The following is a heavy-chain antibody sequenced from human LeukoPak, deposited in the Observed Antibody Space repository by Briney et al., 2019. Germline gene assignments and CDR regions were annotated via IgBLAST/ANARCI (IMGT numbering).Heavy chain of an antibody. CDR3: ARVMYYYDSSGLDAFDI. CDR2: TSSSSSYI. D-gene: IGHD3-22*01. CDR1: GFTFSSYS. Sequence: GGSLRLSCAASGFTFSSYSMNWVRQAPGKGLEWVSSTSSSSSYIYYADSVKGRFTISRDNAKNSLYLQMNSLRAEDTAVYYCARVMYYYDSSGLDAFDIWGQGTMVTVSS. J-gene: IGHJ3*02. V-gene: IGHV3-21*01.